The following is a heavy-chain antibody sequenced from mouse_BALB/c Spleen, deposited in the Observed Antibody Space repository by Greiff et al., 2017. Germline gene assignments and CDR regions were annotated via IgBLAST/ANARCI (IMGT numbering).Heavy chain of an antibody. J-gene: IGHJ2*01. CDR1: GFTFSSYA. CDR3: ARGGIFYYFDY. V-gene: IGHV5-6-5*01. CDR2: ISSGGST. Sequence: EVKLVESGGGLVKPGGSLKLSCAASGFTFSSYAMSWVRQTPEKRLEWVASISSGGSTYYPDSVKGRFTISRDNARNILYLQMSSLRSEDTAMYYCARGGIFYYFDYWGKGTTLTVSS.